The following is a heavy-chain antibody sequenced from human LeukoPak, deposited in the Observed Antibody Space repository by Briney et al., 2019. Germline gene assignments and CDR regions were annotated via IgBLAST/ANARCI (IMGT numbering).Heavy chain of an antibody. CDR3: ARGNDSGTYYGDAFDI. J-gene: IGHJ3*02. CDR2: IYSDGTT. D-gene: IGHD1-26*01. CDR1: GFTVSTNY. Sequence: GGSLRLSCAASGFTVSTNYMNWVRQAPGKGPEWVSVIYSDGTTYYADSLKGRFTLSRDNSKNTLYLQMNSLRADDTAVYHCARGNDSGTYYGDAFDIWGQGTMVTVSS. V-gene: IGHV3-53*01.